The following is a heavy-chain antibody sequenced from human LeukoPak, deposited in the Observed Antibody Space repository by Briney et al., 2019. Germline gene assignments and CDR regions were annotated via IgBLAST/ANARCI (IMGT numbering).Heavy chain of an antibody. V-gene: IGHV4-39*01. CDR2: IYYSGST. D-gene: IGHD3-22*01. CDR1: GGSITGNTFY. CDR3: ARRRYDSSTYNFDS. Sequence: SETLSLTCVVPGGSITGNTFYWGWIRQPPGKGLEWIGTIYYSGSTYYRPSLKSRVTISMDRSKNEISLKMASVTAADTAIFYCARRRYDSSTYNFDSWGPGTLVTVSS. J-gene: IGHJ4*02.